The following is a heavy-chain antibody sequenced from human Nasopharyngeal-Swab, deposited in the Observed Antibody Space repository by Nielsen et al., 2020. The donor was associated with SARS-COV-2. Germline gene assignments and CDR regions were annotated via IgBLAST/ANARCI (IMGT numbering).Heavy chain of an antibody. CDR3: TSGWFDP. V-gene: IGHV3-48*04. J-gene: IGHJ5*02. CDR2: IGTSSSTS. Sequence: GGSLRLSCVASGFPFSPYGMNWVCQAPGKGLEWLSYIGTSSSTSYYADSVKGRFTISRDTAKNSLYLQMNSLRAEDTAVYYCTSGWFDPWGQGTLVTVSS. CDR1: GFPFSPYG.